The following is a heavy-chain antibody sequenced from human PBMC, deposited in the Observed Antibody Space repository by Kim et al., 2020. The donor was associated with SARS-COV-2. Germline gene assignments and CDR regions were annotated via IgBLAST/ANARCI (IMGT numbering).Heavy chain of an antibody. CDR3: ARDGGWPYYYESSGSLYGMDV. V-gene: IGHV1-18*04. J-gene: IGHJ6*02. D-gene: IGHD3-22*01. Sequence: ASVKVSCKASGYTFTSYGISWVRQAPGQGLEWMGWISAYNGNTNYAQKLQGRVTMTTDTSTSTAYMELRSLRSDDTAVYYCARDGGWPYYYESSGSLYGMDVWGAGGTGSVSS. CDR1: GYTFTSYG. CDR2: ISAYNGNT.